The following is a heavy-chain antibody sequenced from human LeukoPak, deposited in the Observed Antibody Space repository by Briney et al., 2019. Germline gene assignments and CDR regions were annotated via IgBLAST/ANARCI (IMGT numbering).Heavy chain of an antibody. V-gene: IGHV3-48*01. D-gene: IGHD6-13*01. CDR3: ARNPMYSSSWYFDY. CDR2: ISSSSTI. CDR1: GFTFSSYS. Sequence: GGSLRLSCAASGFTFSSYSMNWVRRAPGKGLEWVSSISSSSTIYYADSVKGRFTISRDNAKNSLYLQMNSLRAEDTAVYYCARNPMYSSSWYFDYWGQGTLVTVSS. J-gene: IGHJ4*02.